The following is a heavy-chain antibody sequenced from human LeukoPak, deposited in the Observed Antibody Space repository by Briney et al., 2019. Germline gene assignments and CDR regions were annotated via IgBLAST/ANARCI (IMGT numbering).Heavy chain of an antibody. D-gene: IGHD4-17*01. Sequence: PGGSLRLSCAASGFTFSSIAMTWVRQAPGEGLEWVSTISGSGGSTYYADSVKGRFTISRDSSKNTLYLQMNSLRAEDTAVYYCARARSSTVTTSFDYWGQGTLVTVSS. J-gene: IGHJ4*02. CDR3: ARARSSTVTTSFDY. CDR1: GFTFSSIA. CDR2: ISGSGGST. V-gene: IGHV3-23*01.